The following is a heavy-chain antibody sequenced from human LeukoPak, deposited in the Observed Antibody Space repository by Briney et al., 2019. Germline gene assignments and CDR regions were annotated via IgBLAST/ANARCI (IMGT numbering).Heavy chain of an antibody. CDR3: ARDLSYGDSGFDY. V-gene: IGHV3-30*03. Sequence: GRSLRLSCAASGFTFSTFNMHWVRQAPGKGLEWVAVFSSDGRSTFYAENVQGRFTLSRDNSKNTLSLQMNSLRAEDTAVYYCARDLSYGDSGFDYWGQGALVTVSS. J-gene: IGHJ4*02. CDR1: GFTFSTFN. D-gene: IGHD4-17*01. CDR2: FSSDGRST.